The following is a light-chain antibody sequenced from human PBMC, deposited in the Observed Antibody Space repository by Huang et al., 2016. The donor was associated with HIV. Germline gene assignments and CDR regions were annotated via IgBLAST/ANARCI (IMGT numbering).Light chain of an antibody. Sequence: EIVLTQSPVTLSLSPGERAILSCRASQSVSDFLAWYQQKPGQAPRLLIYGASNRATGIPARFSGSGSGTDFTLTISSLEPEDFAVYYCQQRSTWPFTFGPGTKVDVK. V-gene: IGKV3-11*01. CDR1: QSVSDF. J-gene: IGKJ3*01. CDR2: GAS. CDR3: QQRSTWPFT.